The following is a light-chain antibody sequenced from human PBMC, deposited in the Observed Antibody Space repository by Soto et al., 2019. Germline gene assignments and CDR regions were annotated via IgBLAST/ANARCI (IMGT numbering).Light chain of an antibody. CDR3: QQYGYSPRI. V-gene: IGKV3-20*01. CDR1: QSVSSSY. Sequence: ENGLRQSPVTVSLSPGERDTLSCWASQSVSSSYLGWYQQKPGQAPRLLIFGTSNRATDIPDRFSGSGSGTDFTLTISRLEPEDFAMYYCQQYGYSPRIFGQGTRLEIK. CDR2: GTS. J-gene: IGKJ5*01.